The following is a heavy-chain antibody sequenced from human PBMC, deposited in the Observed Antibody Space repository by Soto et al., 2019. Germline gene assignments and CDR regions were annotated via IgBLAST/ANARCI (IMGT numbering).Heavy chain of an antibody. J-gene: IGHJ3*02. CDR2: IYYTGST. CDR3: AKYRGDPKLAFEI. D-gene: IGHD2-21*01. CDR1: GDSVSSTTYY. V-gene: IGHV4-61*01. Sequence: QVQLQESGPGLVKPSETLSLTCTVSGDSVSSTTYYWSWIRQPPGKGLEWIGFIYYTGSTHYNPALKSRVTISIDTSKNQFSLKLSSVTAADTAVSYCAKYRGDPKLAFEIWGQGTMVTVSS.